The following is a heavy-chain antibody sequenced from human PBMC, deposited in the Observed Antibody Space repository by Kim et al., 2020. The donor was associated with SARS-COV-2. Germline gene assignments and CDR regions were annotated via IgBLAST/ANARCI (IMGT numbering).Heavy chain of an antibody. CDR1: GSSISSYY. V-gene: IGHV4-59*01. CDR3: ARAPGVTIFGVVSSFDI. D-gene: IGHD3-3*01. J-gene: IGHJ3*02. Sequence: SETLSLTCTVSGSSISSYYWSWIRQPPGKGLEWIGYIYYSGSTNYNPSLKSRVTISVDTSKNQFSLKLSSVTAADTAMYYCARAPGVTIFGVVSSFDIWGQGTMVTVSS. CDR2: IYYSGST.